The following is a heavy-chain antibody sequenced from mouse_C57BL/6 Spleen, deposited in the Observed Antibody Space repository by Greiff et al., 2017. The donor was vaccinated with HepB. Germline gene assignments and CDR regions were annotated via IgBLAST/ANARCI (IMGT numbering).Heavy chain of an antibody. V-gene: IGHV3-6*01. J-gene: IGHJ4*01. CDR2: ISYDGSN. Sequence: EVQLQQSGPGLVKPSQSLSLTCSVTGYSITSGYYWNWIRQFPGNKLEWMGYISYDGSNNYNPSLKNRISITRDTSKNQFFLKLNSVTTEDTATYYCAREGDSKTYYAMDYWGQGTSVTVSS. CDR3: AREGDSKTYYAMDY. CDR1: GYSITSGYY.